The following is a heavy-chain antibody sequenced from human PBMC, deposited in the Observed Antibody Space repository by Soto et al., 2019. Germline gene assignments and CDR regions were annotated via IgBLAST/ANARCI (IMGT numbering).Heavy chain of an antibody. CDR1: GYTFTSYG. CDR2: ISAYNGNT. CDR3: ARDLTTYYDFWSGPPDYGMDV. V-gene: IGHV1-18*04. D-gene: IGHD3-3*01. Sequence: EASVKVSCKASGYTFTSYGIGWVRQAPGQGLEWMGWISAYNGNTNYAQKLQGRVTMTTDTSTSTAYMELRSLRSDDTAVYYCARDLTTYYDFWSGPPDYGMDVWGQGTTVTVSS. J-gene: IGHJ6*02.